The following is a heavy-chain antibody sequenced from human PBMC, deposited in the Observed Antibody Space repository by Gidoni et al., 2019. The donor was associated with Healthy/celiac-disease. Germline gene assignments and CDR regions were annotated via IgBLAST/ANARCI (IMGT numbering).Heavy chain of an antibody. Sequence: EVQLVQSGAEVKTPGESLRISCKGSGYSFTSYWISWVRQMPGKGLEWMGRIDPSDSYTNYSPSFQGHVTISADKSISTAYLQWSSLKASDTAMYYCARAYCSSTSCYTNLDYWGQGTLVTVSS. V-gene: IGHV5-10-1*03. D-gene: IGHD2-2*02. CDR1: GYSFTSYW. J-gene: IGHJ4*02. CDR2: IDPSDSYT. CDR3: ARAYCSSTSCYTNLDY.